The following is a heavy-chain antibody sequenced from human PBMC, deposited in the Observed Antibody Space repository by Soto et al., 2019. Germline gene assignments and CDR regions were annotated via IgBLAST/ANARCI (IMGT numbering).Heavy chain of an antibody. CDR3: ARDSRYYDSSGYLRDY. D-gene: IGHD3-22*01. J-gene: IGHJ4*02. CDR2: IIPIFGTA. CDR1: GGTFSSYA. Sequence: ASVKVSCKASGGTFSSYAISWVRQAPGQGLEWMGGIIPIFGTANYAQKFQGRVTITADESTSTAYMELSSLRSEDTAVYYCARDSRYYDSSGYLRDYWGQGTLVTVSS. V-gene: IGHV1-69*13.